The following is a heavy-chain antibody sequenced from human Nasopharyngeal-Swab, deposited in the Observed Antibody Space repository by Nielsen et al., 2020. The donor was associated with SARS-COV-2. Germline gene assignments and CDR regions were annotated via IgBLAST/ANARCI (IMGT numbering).Heavy chain of an antibody. J-gene: IGHJ6*02. D-gene: IGHD2-2*01. CDR3: ARTDIVVVPAATTPRKDGMDV. V-gene: IGHV4-34*01. CDR2: INHSGST. CDR1: GGSFSGYY. Sequence: LRLSCAVYGGSFSGYYWSWIRQPPGKGLEWIGEINHSGSTNYNPSLKSRVTISVDTSKNQFSLKLSSVTAADTAVYYCARTDIVVVPAATTPRKDGMDVWGQGTTVTVSS.